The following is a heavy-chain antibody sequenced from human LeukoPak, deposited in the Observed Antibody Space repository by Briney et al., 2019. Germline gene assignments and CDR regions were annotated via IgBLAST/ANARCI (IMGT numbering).Heavy chain of an antibody. CDR3: AGGYSYGSTYYYMDV. J-gene: IGHJ6*03. D-gene: IGHD5-18*01. V-gene: IGHV4-39*07. CDR1: GGSFGSTSYY. Sequence: SETLSLTCSVSGGSFGSTSYYWGWIRQPPGKGLEWIANIYHTGSTYYNPSLKSRVTISVDTSKNQFSLKLSSVTAADTAVYYCAGGYSYGSTYYYMDVWGKGTTVTISS. CDR2: IYHTGST.